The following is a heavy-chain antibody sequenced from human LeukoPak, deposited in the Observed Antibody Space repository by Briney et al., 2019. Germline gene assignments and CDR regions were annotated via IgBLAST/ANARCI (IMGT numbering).Heavy chain of an antibody. CDR1: GGSFSGYY. CDR3: ARGPYHLLRKKSGFDP. J-gene: IGHJ5*02. V-gene: IGHV4-34*01. CDR2: INHSGST. Sequence: PSESLSLTCAVYGGSFSGYYWRWIRHPPGKGLEWIGEINHSGSTNYNPSLMSRVTISVDTSQHQFSLMLSSVTAADTAVYYCARGPYHLLRKKSGFDPWGQGTLVTVSS.